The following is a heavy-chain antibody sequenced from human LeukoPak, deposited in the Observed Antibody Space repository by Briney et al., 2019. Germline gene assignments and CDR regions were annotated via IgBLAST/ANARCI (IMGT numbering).Heavy chain of an antibody. D-gene: IGHD3-22*01. CDR3: ARDSNYYDSSGYYWEY. Sequence: GGSLRLSCAASGFTFSSYAMLWVRQAPGKGLEWVAVISYDGSNKYYADSVKGRFTISRDNSKNTLYLQMNSLRAEDTAVYYCARDSNYYDSSGYYWEYWGQGTLVTVSS. V-gene: IGHV3-30-3*01. CDR2: ISYDGSNK. CDR1: GFTFSSYA. J-gene: IGHJ4*02.